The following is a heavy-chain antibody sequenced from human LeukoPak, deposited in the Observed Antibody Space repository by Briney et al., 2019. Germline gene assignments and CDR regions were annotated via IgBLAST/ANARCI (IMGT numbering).Heavy chain of an antibody. Sequence: SSETLSLTCTVSGGSISSSSYYWGWIRQPPGKGLEWIGRIYTSGSTNYNPSLKSRVTMSVDTSKNQFSLKLSSVTAADTAVYYCARSTGNYYGSGSYYTWDYWGQGTLVTVSS. J-gene: IGHJ4*02. CDR1: GGSISSSSYY. V-gene: IGHV4-39*07. CDR2: IYTSGST. D-gene: IGHD3-10*01. CDR3: ARSTGNYYGSGSYYTWDY.